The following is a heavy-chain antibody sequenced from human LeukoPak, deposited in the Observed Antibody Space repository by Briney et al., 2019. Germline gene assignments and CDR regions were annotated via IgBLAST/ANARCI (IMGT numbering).Heavy chain of an antibody. J-gene: IGHJ4*02. CDR3: ARGTDSVSCFDY. V-gene: IGHV4-30-4*01. Sequence: SETLSLTCTVSGGLISSGDFYWSWIRQPPGKGLEWIGYISYSGSTFYNPSLKSRVTMSVDTPKNQFSLRLNSLTAADTAVYYCARGTDSVSCFDYWGQGTLVTVSS. D-gene: IGHD3-16*01. CDR1: GGLISSGDFY. CDR2: ISYSGST.